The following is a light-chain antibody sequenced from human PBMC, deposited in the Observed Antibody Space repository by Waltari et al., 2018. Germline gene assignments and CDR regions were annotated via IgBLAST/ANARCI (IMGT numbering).Light chain of an antibody. CDR2: EVT. CDR3: CSYAGRSLV. CDR1: SSVVGSYDF. V-gene: IGLV2-23*02. Sequence: QSALTQPASVSGSPGQSITISCTGTSSVVGSYDFVSWYQQYPGKAPKLMIYEVTKRPSGVSSRFSGSKSGTTAALTISGLRAEDEADYYCCSYAGRSLVFGGGTKLTVL. J-gene: IGLJ2*01.